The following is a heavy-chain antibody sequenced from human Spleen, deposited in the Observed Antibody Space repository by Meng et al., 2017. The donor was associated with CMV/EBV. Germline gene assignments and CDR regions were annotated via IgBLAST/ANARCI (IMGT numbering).Heavy chain of an antibody. J-gene: IGHJ5*02. V-gene: IGHV1-46*01. CDR3: ARAPAPTYCSSVSCYYNWFDP. CDR2: IDPSDGST. Sequence: TIFYIHWVRQAPGQGLEWMGIIDPSDGSTTYAQKFQGRFTMTRDTSTNTVYMELSSLRSEDTAVYYCARAPAPTYCSSVSCYYNWFDPWGQGTLVTVSS. D-gene: IGHD2-2*01. CDR1: TIFY.